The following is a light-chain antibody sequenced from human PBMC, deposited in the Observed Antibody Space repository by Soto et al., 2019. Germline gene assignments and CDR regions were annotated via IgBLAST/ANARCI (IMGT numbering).Light chain of an antibody. CDR1: QSLVYSDGNTS. J-gene: IGKJ4*01. CDR2: KVS. Sequence: DVVMTQSPLSLPVTLGQPASISCRSSQSLVYSDGNTSFNWFQQRPGQSPRRLIYKVSNRDSGILDRLRESGSCTDFTLKISSVETADGRCYYSMQRTLWPLTFGGGTTVEIK. V-gene: IGKV2-30*01. CDR3: MQRTLWPLT.